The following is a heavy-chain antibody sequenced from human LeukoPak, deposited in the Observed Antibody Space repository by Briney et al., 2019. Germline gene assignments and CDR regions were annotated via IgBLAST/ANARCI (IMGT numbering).Heavy chain of an antibody. CDR1: GFSLSTRGVG. J-gene: IGHJ4*02. CDR2: IYWNDDK. CDR3: AHSPMLAQQEGFFDY. D-gene: IGHD6-13*01. V-gene: IGHV2-5*01. Sequence: SGPTLVNPPQTLTLTCTFSGFSLSTRGVGVGWIRQPPGKALEWLALIYWNDDKRYSPSLKSRLTITKDTSKNQVVLTMTNMDPVDTATYYCAHSPMLAQQEGFFDYWGQGTLVTVSS.